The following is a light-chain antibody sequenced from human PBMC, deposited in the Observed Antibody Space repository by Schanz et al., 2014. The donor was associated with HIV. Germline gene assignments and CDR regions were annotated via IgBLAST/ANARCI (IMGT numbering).Light chain of an antibody. CDR2: SNS. CDR3: TTWDDSLKGWV. Sequence: QSVLTQPPSASGTPGQRVTISCSGSSSNIGTNTVNWYQQLPGTAPKLLIYSNSQRPSGVPDRFSGSKSGTSASLAISGLQSEDEADYYCTTWDDSLKGWVFGGGTQLTVL. J-gene: IGLJ3*02. CDR1: SSNIGTNT. V-gene: IGLV1-44*01.